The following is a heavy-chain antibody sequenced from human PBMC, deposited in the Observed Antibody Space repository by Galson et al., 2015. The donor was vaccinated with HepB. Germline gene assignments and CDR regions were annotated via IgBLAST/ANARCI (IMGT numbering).Heavy chain of an antibody. J-gene: IGHJ4*02. V-gene: IGHV1-2*04. CDR3: ARGLGYGSGSYYPNY. Sequence: SVKVSCKASGYTFTGYYMHWVRQAPGQGLEWMGWINPNSGGTNYAQKFQGWVTMTRDTSISTAYMELSRLRSDDTAVYYCARGLGYGSGSYYPNYWGQGTLVTVSS. CDR2: INPNSGGT. D-gene: IGHD3-10*01. CDR1: GYTFTGYY.